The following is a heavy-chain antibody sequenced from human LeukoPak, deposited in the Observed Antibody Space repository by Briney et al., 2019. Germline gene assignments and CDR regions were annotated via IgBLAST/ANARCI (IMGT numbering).Heavy chain of an antibody. J-gene: IGHJ4*02. V-gene: IGHV1-69*13. D-gene: IGHD1/OR15-1a*01. Sequence: SVKVSCKASGGTFRNYALSWVRQAPGQGLEWMGGLIPLFGRAEYAQEFQGRVTIIADEATNTAYLELSSLTSDDTAIYYCASPKENNDYYFDYWGQGTLVTVST. CDR1: GGTFRNYA. CDR3: ASPKENNDYYFDY. CDR2: LIPLFGRA.